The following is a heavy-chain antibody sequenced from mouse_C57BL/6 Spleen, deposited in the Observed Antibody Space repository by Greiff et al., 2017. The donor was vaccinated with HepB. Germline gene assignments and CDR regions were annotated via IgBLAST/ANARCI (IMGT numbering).Heavy chain of an antibody. Sequence: EVQLQESGGDLVKPGGSLKLSCAASGFTFSSYGMSWVRQTPDKRLEWVATISSGGSYTYYPDSVKGRFTISRDNAKNTLYLQMSSLKSEDTAMYYCAREGYDYSLDYWGQGTTLTVSS. CDR3: AREGYDYSLDY. D-gene: IGHD2-4*01. CDR2: ISSGGSYT. J-gene: IGHJ2*01. V-gene: IGHV5-6*01. CDR1: GFTFSSYG.